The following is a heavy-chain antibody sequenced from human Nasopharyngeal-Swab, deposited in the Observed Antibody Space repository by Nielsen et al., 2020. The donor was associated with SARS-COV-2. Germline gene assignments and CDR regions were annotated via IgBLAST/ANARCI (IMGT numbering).Heavy chain of an antibody. D-gene: IGHD1-14*01. J-gene: IGHJ4*02. CDR3: AKWAPGNGDY. CDR2: ISDSGGST. V-gene: IGHV3-23*01. Sequence: GGSLRLSCAASGFTFSNYGMSWVRQTPGKGLEWVSAISDSGGSTHYADSVKGRFTISRDNSKNTLYLQMNSLRVDDTAVYYCAKWAPGNGDYWGQGSLVTVSS. CDR1: GFTFSNYG.